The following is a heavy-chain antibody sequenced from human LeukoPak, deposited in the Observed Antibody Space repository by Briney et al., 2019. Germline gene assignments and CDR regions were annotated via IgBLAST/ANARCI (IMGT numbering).Heavy chain of an antibody. J-gene: IGHJ4*02. CDR3: ARGPAMVGGYFDY. V-gene: IGHV1-69*13. CDR2: IIPIFGTA. D-gene: IGHD5-18*01. Sequence: SVNVSCKASGGTFSSYAISWVRQAPGQGLEWMGGIIPIFGTANYAQKFQGRVTITADESTSTAYMELRSLRSEDTAVYYCARGPAMVGGYFDYWGQGTLVTVSS. CDR1: GGTFSSYA.